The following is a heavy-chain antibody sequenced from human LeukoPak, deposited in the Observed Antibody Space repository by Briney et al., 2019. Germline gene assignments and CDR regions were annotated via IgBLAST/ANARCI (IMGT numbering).Heavy chain of an antibody. CDR1: GGSISSSSYY. Sequence: PSETLSLTCTVSGGSISSSSYYWGWIRQPPGKGLEWIGSIYYSGSTYYNPSLKSRVTISVDTSKNQFSLKLSSVTAADTAVYYCNIYDILTGYCKEDYWGQGTLVTVSS. CDR2: IYYSGST. CDR3: NIYDILTGYCKEDY. D-gene: IGHD3-9*01. V-gene: IGHV4-39*01. J-gene: IGHJ4*02.